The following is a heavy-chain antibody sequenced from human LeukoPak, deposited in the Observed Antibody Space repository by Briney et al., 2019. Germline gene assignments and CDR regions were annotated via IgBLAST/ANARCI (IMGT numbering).Heavy chain of an antibody. Sequence: PSETLSLTCTVSGGSISSYYWSWIRQPARKGLEWIGRIYTSGSTNYNPSLKSRVTMSVDTSKNQFSLKLSSVTAADTAVYYCARGHERVTALVGARAFDIWGQGTMVTVSS. D-gene: IGHD1-26*01. CDR2: IYTSGST. J-gene: IGHJ3*02. CDR1: GGSISSYY. V-gene: IGHV4-4*07. CDR3: ARGHERVTALVGARAFDI.